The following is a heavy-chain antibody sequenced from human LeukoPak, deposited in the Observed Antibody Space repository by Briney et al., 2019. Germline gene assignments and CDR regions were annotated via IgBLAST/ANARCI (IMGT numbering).Heavy chain of an antibody. CDR3: AKVKDGDYLRPFAY. V-gene: IGHV3-23*01. Sequence: GGSLRLSCAASGFTFSSYAMSWVRQAPEKGLEWVSGISGSGSGTYFADSVKGRFTISRDNSKNTLYLQMNSLRAEDTAVYYCAKVKDGDYLRPFAYWGQGTLVTVSS. CDR1: GFTFSSYA. CDR2: ISGSGSGT. J-gene: IGHJ4*02. D-gene: IGHD4-17*01.